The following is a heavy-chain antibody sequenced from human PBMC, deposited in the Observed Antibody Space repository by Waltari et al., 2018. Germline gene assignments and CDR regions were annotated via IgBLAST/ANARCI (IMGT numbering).Heavy chain of an antibody. CDR2: IIPIFGTA. J-gene: IGHJ5*02. D-gene: IGHD2-2*01. CDR1: GGTFSSYA. Sequence: QVQLVQSGAEVKKPGSSVKVSCKASGGTFSSYAISWVRQAPGQGLEWMGGIIPIFGTANYAQKFQGRVTITADESTSTAYMELSSLRSEDTAVYYCARSFGGYCSSTSCQRWFDPWGQGTLVTFSS. CDR3: ARSFGGYCSSTSCQRWFDP. V-gene: IGHV1-69*01.